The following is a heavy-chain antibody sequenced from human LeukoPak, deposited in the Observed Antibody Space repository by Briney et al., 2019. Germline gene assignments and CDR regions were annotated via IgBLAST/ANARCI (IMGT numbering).Heavy chain of an antibody. J-gene: IGHJ6*02. Sequence: SKTLSPTCTVSGGSISSSSYYWGWIRQPPGKGLEWIGSIYYSGSTYYNPSLKSRVTISVDTSKNQFSLKLSSVTAADTAVYYCGGSYDSSGPEYYYYYGMYVWGQGTTVTVSS. CDR3: GGSYDSSGPEYYYYYGMYV. D-gene: IGHD3-22*01. CDR1: GGSISSSSYY. CDR2: IYYSGST. V-gene: IGHV4-39*01.